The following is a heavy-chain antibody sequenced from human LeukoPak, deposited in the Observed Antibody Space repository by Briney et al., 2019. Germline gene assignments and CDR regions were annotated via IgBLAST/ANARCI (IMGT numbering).Heavy chain of an antibody. Sequence: PGGSLRLSCAASGFTFSGYGMHWVRQAPGKGLEWVAVIWYDGSNKYYADSVKGRFTISRDNSKNTLYLQMNSLRAEDTAVYYCARENGDYRYFDYWGQGTLVTVSS. CDR2: IWYDGSNK. D-gene: IGHD4-17*01. J-gene: IGHJ4*02. V-gene: IGHV3-33*01. CDR1: GFTFSGYG. CDR3: ARENGDYRYFDY.